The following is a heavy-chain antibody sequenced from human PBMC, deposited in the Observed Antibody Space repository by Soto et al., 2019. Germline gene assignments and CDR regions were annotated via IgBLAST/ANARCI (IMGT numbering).Heavy chain of an antibody. D-gene: IGHD2-15*01. CDR3: AKDETLDIVVVGTPFQH. CDR1: GFTFSSCG. Sequence: QVQLVESGGGVVQPGRSLRLSCAASGFTFSSCGMHWVRQAPGKGLEWVAVISYDGSNKYYADSVKGRFTISRDNSKNTLYLQMNSLRAEDTAVYYCAKDETLDIVVVGTPFQHWGQGTLVTVSS. V-gene: IGHV3-30*18. J-gene: IGHJ1*01. CDR2: ISYDGSNK.